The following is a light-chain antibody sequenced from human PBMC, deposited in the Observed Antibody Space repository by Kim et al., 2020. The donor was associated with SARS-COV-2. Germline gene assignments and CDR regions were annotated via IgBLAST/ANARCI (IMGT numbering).Light chain of an antibody. V-gene: IGLV2-8*01. J-gene: IGLJ1*01. CDR2: EVT. Sequence: KSFAISCSGTSSDFGTNHYVSWYQQHPGKAPKLMIFEVTKRPSGVPDRFSASMSGNTASLTISGLQPEDEADYYCTSHANNNYIFGTGTKVSVL. CDR3: TSHANNNYI. CDR1: SSDFGTNHY.